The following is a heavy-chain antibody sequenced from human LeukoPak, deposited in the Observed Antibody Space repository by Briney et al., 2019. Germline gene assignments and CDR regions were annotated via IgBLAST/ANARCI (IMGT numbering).Heavy chain of an antibody. CDR3: ARVVVVPAAIGDV. J-gene: IGHJ6*04. V-gene: IGHV4-34*01. CDR2: INHSGST. D-gene: IGHD2-2*02. CDR1: GGSFSGYY. Sequence: SETLSLTCAVYGGSFSGYYWSWIRQPPGKGLEWIGEINHSGSTNYNPSLKSRVTISVDTSKNQFSLKLSSVTAADTAAYYCARVVVVPAAIGDVWGKGTTVTVSS.